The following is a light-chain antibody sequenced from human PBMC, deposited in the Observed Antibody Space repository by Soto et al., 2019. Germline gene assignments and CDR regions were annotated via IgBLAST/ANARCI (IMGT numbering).Light chain of an antibody. J-gene: IGKJ4*01. CDR2: GAS. CDR1: ENVGSY. Sequence: VVLTQSPATLSLSPWESATLSCRASENVGSYLAWYQQRPDQAPRLVVYGASSRATGIPDRFSGSGSGTDFTLTISRLEPEDFAVYYCQQYGSSLTFGGGTKVDIK. V-gene: IGKV3-20*01. CDR3: QQYGSSLT.